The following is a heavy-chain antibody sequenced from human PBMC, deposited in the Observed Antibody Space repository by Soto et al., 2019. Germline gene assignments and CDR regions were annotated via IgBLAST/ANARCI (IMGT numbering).Heavy chain of an antibody. CDR1: CGAIGSSSYY. J-gene: IGHJ4*02. CDR3: ARRRGYRDYVYYFDD. CDR2: IYYSGST. Sequence: TLSLTCTVSCGAIGSSSYYWGWIRQPPGKGLEWIGSIYYSGSTYYNPSLKSRVTISVDTSKNQFSLKLSSVTAADTAVYYCARRRGYRDYVYYFDDWGQETLVTVSS. D-gene: IGHD4-17*01. V-gene: IGHV4-39*01.